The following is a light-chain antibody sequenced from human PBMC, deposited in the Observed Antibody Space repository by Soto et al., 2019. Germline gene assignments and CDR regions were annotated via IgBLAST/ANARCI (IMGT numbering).Light chain of an antibody. CDR3: QHYVTWPLT. V-gene: IGKV1-33*01. CDR2: DTS. J-gene: IGKJ4*01. Sequence: DIQMTQSPSSLSASVGDRVTITCQASQDISNYLNWYQQKPGQTPRLLIYDTSIRATGVPARFSGSRSGAEFTLTISSLQSEDFAVYYCQHYVTWPLTFGGGTKVE. CDR1: QDISNY.